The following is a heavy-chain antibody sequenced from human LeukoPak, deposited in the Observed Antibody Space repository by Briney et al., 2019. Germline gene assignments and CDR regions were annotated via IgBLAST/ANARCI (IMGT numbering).Heavy chain of an antibody. Sequence: ASVKVSCKPSGYTFTSYPLNWVRQAPGQGLEWMGWINTNTGNPTYAQGFTGRFVFSLDTPVRTAYLQISSLKTEDTAVYYCARSNNDGDYLGVGFDYWGQGTLVTVSS. J-gene: IGHJ4*02. CDR2: INTNTGNP. CDR3: ARSNNDGDYLGVGFDY. CDR1: GYTFTSYP. V-gene: IGHV7-4-1*02. D-gene: IGHD4-17*01.